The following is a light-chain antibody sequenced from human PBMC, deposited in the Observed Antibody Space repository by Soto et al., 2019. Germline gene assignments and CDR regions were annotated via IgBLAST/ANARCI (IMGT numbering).Light chain of an antibody. V-gene: IGKV4-1*01. CDR3: QHFFSPPLP. J-gene: IGKJ2*01. Sequence: DIVMTQSPDSLAVSLGERATINCKSSQSRLANCNNKNCLAWYQHKPVQPPKMLILWASTRESGVPDRFSGSVSGTDSTLTISSLQAEDAAVYYCQHFFSPPLPFGQGTKLEIK. CDR1: QSRLANCNNKNC. CDR2: WAS.